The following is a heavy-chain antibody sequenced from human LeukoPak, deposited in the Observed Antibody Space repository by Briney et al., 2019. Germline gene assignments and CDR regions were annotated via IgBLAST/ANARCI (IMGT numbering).Heavy chain of an antibody. V-gene: IGHV3-23*01. CDR1: GFTFNIYA. CDR2: ISGSGGNT. J-gene: IGHJ4*02. CDR3: AKDPLDY. Sequence: PGGSLRLSCVASGFTFNIYAMIWVRQAPGKGLEWVSGISGSGGNTYNADYVKGRFTISRDNSKSTLYLQMNSLRAEDTAIYYCAKDPLDYWGQGTLVTVS.